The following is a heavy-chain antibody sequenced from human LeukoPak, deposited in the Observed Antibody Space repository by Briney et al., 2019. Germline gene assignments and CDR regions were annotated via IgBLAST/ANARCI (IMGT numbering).Heavy chain of an antibody. CDR3: ARDISSGWYFDY. J-gene: IGHJ4*02. Sequence: GGSLRLSCAVSGFTFDDYGMSWVRQAPGKGLEWVSGIDWNGGSTGYVDSVKGRFTISRDNAKNSLHLQMNSLRAEDTALYYCARDISSGWYFDYWGQGTLVTVSS. V-gene: IGHV3-20*04. CDR2: IDWNGGST. D-gene: IGHD6-19*01. CDR1: GFTFDDYG.